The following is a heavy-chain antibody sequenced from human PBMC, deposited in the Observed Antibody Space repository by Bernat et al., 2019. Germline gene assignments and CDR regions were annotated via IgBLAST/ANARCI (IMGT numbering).Heavy chain of an antibody. CDR2: IWYDGSNK. J-gene: IGHJ6*03. Sequence: QVQLVESGGGVVQPGRSLRLSCAASGFTFSSYGMHWVRQAPGKGLEWVAVIWYDGSNKYYADSVKGRFTISRDNSKNTLYLQMNSLRAEDTAVYYCARGGPTYGEGLLRNYYYYMDVWGKGTTVTVSS. D-gene: IGHD1-26*01. CDR1: GFTFSSYG. CDR3: ARGGPTYGEGLLRNYYYYMDV. V-gene: IGHV3-33*01.